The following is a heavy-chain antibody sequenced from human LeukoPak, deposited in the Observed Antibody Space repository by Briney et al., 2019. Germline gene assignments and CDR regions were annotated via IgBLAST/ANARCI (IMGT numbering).Heavy chain of an antibody. CDR1: GGSFGGYY. Sequence: PETLSLTCAVYGGSFGGYYWSWIRQPPGKGLEWIGEINHSGSTNYNPSLKSRVTISVDTSKNQFSLKLSSVTAADTAVYYGARSLMVRGVIFWFDPWGQGTLVTVSS. D-gene: IGHD3-10*01. V-gene: IGHV4-34*01. CDR2: INHSGST. J-gene: IGHJ5*02. CDR3: ARSLMVRGVIFWFDP.